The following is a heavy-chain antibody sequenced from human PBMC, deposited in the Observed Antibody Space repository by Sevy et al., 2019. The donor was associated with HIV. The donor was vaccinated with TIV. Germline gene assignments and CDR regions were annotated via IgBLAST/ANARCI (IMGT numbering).Heavy chain of an antibody. CDR3: AKSGGDIVSYYYYGMDV. CDR2: ISGSGGST. Sequence: GGSLRLSCAASGFTFSSYAMSWVRQAPGKGLEWVSAISGSGGSTYYANSVKGRFTISRDNSKNTLYLQMNSLRAEDTAVYYCAKSGGDIVSYYYYGMDVWGQGTTVTVSS. J-gene: IGHJ6*02. V-gene: IGHV3-23*01. D-gene: IGHD2-15*01. CDR1: GFTFSSYA.